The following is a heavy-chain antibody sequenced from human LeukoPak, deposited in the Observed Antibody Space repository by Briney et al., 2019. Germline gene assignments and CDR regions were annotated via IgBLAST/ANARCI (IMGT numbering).Heavy chain of an antibody. CDR2: IYHSGST. J-gene: IGHJ6*03. CDR1: GGSISSSNW. D-gene: IGHD3-10*01. CDR3: ARVVRGVIIHHYYMDV. V-gene: IGHV4-4*02. Sequence: SETLSLTCAVSGGSISSSNWWSWVRQPPGKGLEWIGEIYHSGSTNYNPSLKSRVTMSVDTSKNQFSLKLSSVTAADTAVYYCARVVRGVIIHHYYMDVWGKGTTVTISS.